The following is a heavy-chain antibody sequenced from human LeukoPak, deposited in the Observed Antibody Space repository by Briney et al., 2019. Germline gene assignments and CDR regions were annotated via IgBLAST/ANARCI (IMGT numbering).Heavy chain of an antibody. CDR1: GDSVSSNSAA. V-gene: IGHV6-1*01. Sequence: SQTLSLTCAISGDSVSSNSAAWNWIRQSPSRGLEWLGRTYYRSKWYNDYAVSVKSRITINPDTSKNQFSLQLNSVTPEDTAVYYCARTYYDFWSGYYSSWFDPWGQGTLVTVSS. CDR2: TYYRSKWYN. CDR3: ARTYYDFWSGYYSSWFDP. J-gene: IGHJ5*02. D-gene: IGHD3-3*01.